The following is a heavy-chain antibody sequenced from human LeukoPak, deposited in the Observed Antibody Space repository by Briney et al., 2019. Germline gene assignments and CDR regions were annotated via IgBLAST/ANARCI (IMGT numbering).Heavy chain of an antibody. CDR3: AIEPLAMVPQDYYFEY. V-gene: IGHV4-61*09. J-gene: IGHJ4*02. CDR1: GGSISSGSYY. CDR2: IYTSGST. Sequence: SQTLSLTCTVSGGSISSGSYYWSWIRQPAGKGLEWIGHIYTSGSTNYNPSLKSRVTISVDTSKNQFSLKLSSVTAADTAVYSCAIEPLAMVPQDYYFEYSGQATLDTVSP. D-gene: IGHD5-18*01.